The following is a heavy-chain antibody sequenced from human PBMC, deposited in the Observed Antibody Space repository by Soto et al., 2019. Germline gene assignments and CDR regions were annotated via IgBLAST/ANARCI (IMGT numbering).Heavy chain of an antibody. CDR1: SGSISSSNW. Sequence: PSETLSLTCAVSSGSISSSNWWSWVRQPPGKGLEWIGEIYHSGSTNYNPSLKSRVTISVDKSKNQFSLKLSSVTAADTAVYYCARDSHYYYYGMDVWGQGTTVTVSS. V-gene: IGHV4-4*02. CDR2: IYHSGST. CDR3: ARDSHYYYYGMDV. J-gene: IGHJ6*02.